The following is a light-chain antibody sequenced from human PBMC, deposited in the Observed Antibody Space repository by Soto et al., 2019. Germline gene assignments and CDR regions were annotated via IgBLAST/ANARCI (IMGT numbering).Light chain of an antibody. Sequence: IQMTQSPSSLSASVGDRVTITCRASQGIRYDLGWYQQKPGKAPKLLIYASSRLQSGVPSRFSGSGGGTDFTLIISSLQPEDFATYYCLQDYNYPWTFGQGTKVEIK. J-gene: IGKJ1*01. CDR2: ASS. V-gene: IGKV1-6*01. CDR3: LQDYNYPWT. CDR1: QGIRYD.